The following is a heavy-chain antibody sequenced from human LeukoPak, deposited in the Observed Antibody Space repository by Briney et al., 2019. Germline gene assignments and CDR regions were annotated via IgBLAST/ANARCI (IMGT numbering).Heavy chain of an antibody. D-gene: IGHD3-22*01. V-gene: IGHV1-69*13. CDR3: ARGPDSSGRGGFIWGYY. CDR2: IIPIFGTA. Sequence: ASVKVSCKASGYTFTGYYMHWVRQAPGQGLEWMGGIIPIFGTANYAQKFQGRVTITADESTSTAYMELSSLRSEDTAVYYCARGPDSSGRGGFIWGYYWGQGTLVTVSS. CDR1: GYTFTGYY. J-gene: IGHJ4*02.